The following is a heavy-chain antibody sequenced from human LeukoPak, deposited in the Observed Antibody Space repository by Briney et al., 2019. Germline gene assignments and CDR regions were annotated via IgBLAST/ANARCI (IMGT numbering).Heavy chain of an antibody. CDR1: GGSISSGCYY. D-gene: IGHD3-22*01. CDR2: IYYSGST. Sequence: PSQTLSLTCTVSGGSISSGCYYWIWIRQHPGKGLEWIGYIYYSGSTYYNPSLKSRVTISVDTSKNQFSLKLSSVTAADTAVYYCARDPWDDVSGFSGDYWGQGTLVTVSS. CDR3: ARDPWDDVSGFSGDY. V-gene: IGHV4-31*03. J-gene: IGHJ4*02.